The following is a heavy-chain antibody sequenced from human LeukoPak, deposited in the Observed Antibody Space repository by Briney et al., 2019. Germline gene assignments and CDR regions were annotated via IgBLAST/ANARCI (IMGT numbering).Heavy chain of an antibody. V-gene: IGHV3-48*02. D-gene: IGHD4-23*01. Sequence: TGGSLRLSCAASGFTFSTYSINWVRQAPGKGLQWVSYISESGAAIYYADSVKGRFTISRDNAKNSVYLQMNGLGEGDTAVYSCARDSGNPFDYWGQGTLVTVSS. CDR1: GFTFSTYS. CDR3: ARDSGNPFDY. CDR2: ISESGAAI. J-gene: IGHJ4*02.